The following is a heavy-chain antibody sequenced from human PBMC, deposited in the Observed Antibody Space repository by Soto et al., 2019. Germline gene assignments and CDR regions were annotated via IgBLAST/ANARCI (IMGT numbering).Heavy chain of an antibody. D-gene: IGHD3-22*01. CDR3: ARDPYYYDSSGYYKNYYYYYGMDV. V-gene: IGHV3-30-3*01. Sequence: QVQLVESGGGVVQPGRSLRLSCAASGFTFSSYAMHWVRQAPGKGLEWVAVISYDGSNKYYADSVKGRFTISRDNSKNTLYLQKNSLRAEDTAVYCCARDPYYYDSSGYYKNYYYYYGMDVWGQGTTVTVSS. CDR1: GFTFSSYA. J-gene: IGHJ6*02. CDR2: ISYDGSNK.